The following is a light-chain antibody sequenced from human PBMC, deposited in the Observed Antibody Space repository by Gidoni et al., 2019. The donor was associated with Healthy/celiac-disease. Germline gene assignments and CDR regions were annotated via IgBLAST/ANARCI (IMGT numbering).Light chain of an antibody. J-gene: IGKJ5*01. CDR2: WAS. CDR1: QSVLYSSNNKTY. CDR3: QQYYSTPPIT. Sequence: EIGRTQSPESLAVSLGEGATINCKSSQSVLYSSNNKTYLACYQQTPGQPPKLLIYWASPRDSGVPDRFSGSGSGTDFTLTISLLQAEYVAFYYCQQYYSTPPITFGQGTRLEIK. V-gene: IGKV4-1*01.